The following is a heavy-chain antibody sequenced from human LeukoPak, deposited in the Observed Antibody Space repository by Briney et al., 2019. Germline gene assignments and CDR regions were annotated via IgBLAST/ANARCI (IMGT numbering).Heavy chain of an antibody. CDR3: ARVSIGGSYYLGNDAFDI. J-gene: IGHJ3*02. D-gene: IGHD1-26*01. CDR1: GFTFSSYW. V-gene: IGHV3-7*01. CDR2: IKQDGSEK. Sequence: GGSLRLSCAASGFTFSSYWMSWVRQAPGKGLEWVANIKQDGSEKYYVDSVKGRFTISRDNAKNSLYLQMNSLRAEDTAVYYCARVSIGGSYYLGNDAFDIWGQGIMVTVSS.